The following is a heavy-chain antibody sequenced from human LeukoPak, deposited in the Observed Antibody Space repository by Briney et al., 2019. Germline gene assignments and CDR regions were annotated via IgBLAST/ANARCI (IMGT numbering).Heavy chain of an antibody. CDR2: FDPEDGET. CDR3: AGGLISMSY. Sequence: ASVKVSCKVSGYTLSELSMHWVRQAPGRGLEWMGGFDPEDGETLYAQKFQGRVTMTEDTTTDTAYMELTSLRSEDTAVYYCAGGLISMSYWGQGSLVTVSS. V-gene: IGHV1-24*01. J-gene: IGHJ4*02. CDR1: GYTLSELS. D-gene: IGHD3-16*02.